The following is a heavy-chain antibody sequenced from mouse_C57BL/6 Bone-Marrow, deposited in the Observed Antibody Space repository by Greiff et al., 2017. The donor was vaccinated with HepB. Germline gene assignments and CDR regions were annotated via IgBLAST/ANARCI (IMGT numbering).Heavy chain of an antibody. V-gene: IGHV5-16*01. J-gene: IGHJ1*03. CDR1: GFTFSDYY. CDR3: TRKGSYYGNYDWYFDV. CDR2: INYDGSST. D-gene: IGHD2-10*01. Sequence: EVKLVESEGGLVQPGSSMKLSCTASGFTFSDYYMAWVRQVPEKGLEWVANINYDGSSTYYLDSLKSRFIISRDNAKNILYLQMSSLKSEDTATYYCTRKGSYYGNYDWYFDVWGTGTTVTVSS.